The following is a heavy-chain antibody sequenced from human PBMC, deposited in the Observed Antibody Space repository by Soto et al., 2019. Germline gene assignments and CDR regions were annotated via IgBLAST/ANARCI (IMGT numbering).Heavy chain of an antibody. V-gene: IGHV1-18*01. D-gene: IGHD3-22*01. J-gene: IGHJ4*02. CDR1: GYTFTSYG. CDR3: ARAGFGYYDSSGCYSGGGDDY. Sequence: ASVKVSCKASGYTFTSYGISWVRQAPGQGLEWMGWISAYNGNTNYAQKLQGRVTMTTDTSTSTAYMELRSLRSNDTAVYYCARAGFGYYDSSGCYSGGGDDYWGQGTPVTVSS. CDR2: ISAYNGNT.